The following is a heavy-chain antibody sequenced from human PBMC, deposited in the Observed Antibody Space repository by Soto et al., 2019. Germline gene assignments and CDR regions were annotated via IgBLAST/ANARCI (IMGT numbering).Heavy chain of an antibody. CDR2: IIPIFGTA. CDR1: GGTFSSYA. Sequence: ASVKVSCKASGGTFSSYAISWVRQAPGQGLEWMGGIIPIFGTANYAQKFQGRVTITADESTSTAYMELSSLRSEDTAVYYCARDKPYSSGWYDYFDYWGQGTLVTVSS. V-gene: IGHV1-69*13. J-gene: IGHJ4*02. CDR3: ARDKPYSSGWYDYFDY. D-gene: IGHD6-19*01.